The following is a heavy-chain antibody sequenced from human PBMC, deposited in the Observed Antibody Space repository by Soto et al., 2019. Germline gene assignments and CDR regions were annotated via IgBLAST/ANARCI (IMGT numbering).Heavy chain of an antibody. CDR3: ATSNPGVTATKVYFDY. J-gene: IGHJ4*02. D-gene: IGHD2-8*01. CDR1: GYTLTELS. Sequence: ASVKVSCKVSGYTLTELSMHWVRQAPGKGLEWMGGFDPEDGETIYAQKFQGRVTMTEDTSTDTAYMELSSLRSEDTAVYYCATSNPGVTATKVYFDYWGQGTLVTVSS. V-gene: IGHV1-24*01. CDR2: FDPEDGET.